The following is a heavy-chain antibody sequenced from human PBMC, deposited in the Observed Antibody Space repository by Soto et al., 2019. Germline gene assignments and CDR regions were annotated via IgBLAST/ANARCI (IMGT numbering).Heavy chain of an antibody. J-gene: IGHJ4*02. CDR1: GFTFSDYY. Sequence: QVQLVESGGGLVKPGGALRLSCAASGFTFSDYYMSWIRQAPGKGLEWVSHSSSGTSYTNYADSVKGRFTISRDNAKNSLYLQMNSLRAEDTAVYYCARTRNYIFVYWGQGTLVTVSS. D-gene: IGHD4-4*01. CDR2: SSSGTSYT. V-gene: IGHV3-11*05. CDR3: ARTRNYIFVY.